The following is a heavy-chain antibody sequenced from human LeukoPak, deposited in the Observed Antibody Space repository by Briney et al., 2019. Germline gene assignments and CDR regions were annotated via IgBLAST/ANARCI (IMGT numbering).Heavy chain of an antibody. J-gene: IGHJ5*02. Sequence: KPSETLSLTCAVYGGSFSGYYWSWIRQPPGKGLEWIGEINHSGSTNYNPSLKSRVTISVDTSKNQFSLKLSSVTAADTAVYYCARGRVAARPGKYNWFDPWGQGTLVTVSS. CDR3: ARGRVAARPGKYNWFDP. CDR1: GGSFSGYY. D-gene: IGHD6-6*01. CDR2: INHSGST. V-gene: IGHV4-34*01.